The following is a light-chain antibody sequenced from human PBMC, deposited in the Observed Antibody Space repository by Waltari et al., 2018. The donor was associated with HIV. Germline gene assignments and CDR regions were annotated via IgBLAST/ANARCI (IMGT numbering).Light chain of an antibody. CDR3: SSYGDSLKVL. Sequence: QSALTQPPSASGSLGQSVTLSCTGSSSDLGAYDFVSWFQQHPHSAPQLLLYEVTRRPSTVSDRFSGSRSGNTAFLTVAGLQPDDEATYFCSSYGDSLKVLFGGGTNVTVL. V-gene: IGLV2-8*01. CDR2: EVT. CDR1: SSDLGAYDF. J-gene: IGLJ2*01.